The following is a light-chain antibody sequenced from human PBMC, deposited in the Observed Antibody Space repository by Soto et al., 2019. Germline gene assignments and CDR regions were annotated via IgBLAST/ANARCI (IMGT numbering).Light chain of an antibody. CDR3: QQTYSTLSIT. CDR2: AAS. V-gene: IGKV1-39*01. Sequence: DIQMTQSPSSLSASVGDRVTITCRASESISRHLNWYQQKPGKAPTILIYAASSLQNGVPSRFRGSGSGTDFTLIITNLQPEDFATYYCQQTYSTLSITFGPGTRLDI. J-gene: IGKJ5*01. CDR1: ESISRH.